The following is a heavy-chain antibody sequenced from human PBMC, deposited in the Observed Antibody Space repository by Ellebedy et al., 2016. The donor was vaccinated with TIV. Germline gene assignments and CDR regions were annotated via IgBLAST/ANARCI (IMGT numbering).Heavy chain of an antibody. D-gene: IGHD2-21*02. J-gene: IGHJ4*02. CDR2: IYGDGRTT. CDR3: ASPGGHCGGDCSVFSY. V-gene: IGHV3-74*01. CDR1: GFNFSTYW. Sequence: GGSLRLXCVASGFNFSTYWMHWVRQTPGKGLVWVSRIYGDGRTTAYADSVRGRFTISRDNANNSLYLQMNSLRDEDTAVYYCASPGGHCGGDCSVFSYWGQGTLVTVSP.